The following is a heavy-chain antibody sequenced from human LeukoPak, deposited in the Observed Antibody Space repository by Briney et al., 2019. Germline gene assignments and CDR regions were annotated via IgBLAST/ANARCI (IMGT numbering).Heavy chain of an antibody. Sequence: PGASLRLSGAASGFTFSNYAMSWVRQAPGKGLEWVSAIVGSGGSTYYADSVKGRFTISRDNPKNTLYLQMNSLRAEDTAVYYCAKWGDYDILTGYYDSDYWGQGTLVTVSS. J-gene: IGHJ4*02. CDR1: GFTFSNYA. CDR3: AKWGDYDILTGYYDSDY. CDR2: IVGSGGST. D-gene: IGHD3-9*01. V-gene: IGHV3-23*01.